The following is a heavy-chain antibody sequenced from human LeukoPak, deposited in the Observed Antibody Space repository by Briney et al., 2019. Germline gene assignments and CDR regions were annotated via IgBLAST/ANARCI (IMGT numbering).Heavy chain of an antibody. CDR2: ISYDGSNK. Sequence: PGGSLRLSCAASGFTFSSYAMHWVRQAPGKGLEWVAVISYDGSNKYYADSVKGRFTISRDNSKNTLYLQMNSLRAEDTAVYYCARPRVATVPYYWYFDLWGRGTLVTVSS. J-gene: IGHJ2*01. V-gene: IGHV3-30*04. D-gene: IGHD5-12*01. CDR1: GFTFSSYA. CDR3: ARPRVATVPYYWYFDL.